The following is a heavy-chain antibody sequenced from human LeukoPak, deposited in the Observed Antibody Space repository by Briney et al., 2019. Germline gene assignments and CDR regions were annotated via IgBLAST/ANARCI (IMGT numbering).Heavy chain of an antibody. D-gene: IGHD6-19*01. CDR2: ISGSGGST. J-gene: IGHJ4*02. CDR1: GFTFRSYA. V-gene: IGHV3-23*01. Sequence: GGSLRLSCAASGFTFRSYAMSWVRQAPGKGLEWVSAISGSGGSTYYADSVKGRFTISRDNSKNTLYLQMNSLRAEDTAVYYCAKEADEGPSIAVAGPDYWGQGTLVTVSS. CDR3: AKEADEGPSIAVAGPDY.